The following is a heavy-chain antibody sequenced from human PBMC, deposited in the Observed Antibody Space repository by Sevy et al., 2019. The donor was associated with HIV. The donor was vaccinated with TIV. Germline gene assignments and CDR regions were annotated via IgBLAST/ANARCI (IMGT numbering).Heavy chain of an antibody. CDR2: INTNTGNP. D-gene: IGHD2-21*01. CDR3: ARRYSGDYYGMDV. J-gene: IGHJ6*02. Sequence: ASVKVSCKASGYTFSTYGIHWVRQAPGQGLEWMGWINTNTGNPTYAQGFTGRFVFSLDTSVSTAYLQISSLKAEDTAVYYCARRYSGDYYGMDVWGQGTTVTVSS. CDR1: GYTFSTYG. V-gene: IGHV7-4-1*02.